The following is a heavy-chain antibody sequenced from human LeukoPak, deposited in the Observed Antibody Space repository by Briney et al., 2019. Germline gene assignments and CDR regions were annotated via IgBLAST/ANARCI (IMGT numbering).Heavy chain of an antibody. CDR1: GYTFTGYY. D-gene: IGHD2-2*02. V-gene: IGHV1-2*02. Sequence: ASVKVSCKACGYTFTGYYMHWVRQAPGQGLEWMGWINPNSGGTNYAQKFQGRVTMTRDTSISTAYMELSRLRSDDTAVYYCARAPGYCSSTSCYIQIYAFDIWGQGTMVTVSS. J-gene: IGHJ3*02. CDR2: INPNSGGT. CDR3: ARAPGYCSSTSCYIQIYAFDI.